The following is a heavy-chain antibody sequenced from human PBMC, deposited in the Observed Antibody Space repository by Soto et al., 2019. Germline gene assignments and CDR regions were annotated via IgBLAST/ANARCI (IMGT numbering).Heavy chain of an antibody. Sequence: QITLKESGPTLVKPTQTLTLTCTFSGFSLSTSGAGVGWIRQPPGKALEWLALTYWDDDKRYNPSLKSRLTITKDTSKNQVVLTMTNMDPVDTATYYCAHRQRTVYFDYWGQGTLVTVSS. J-gene: IGHJ4*02. CDR2: TYWDDDK. D-gene: IGHD4-17*01. CDR3: AHRQRTVYFDY. V-gene: IGHV2-5*02. CDR1: GFSLSTSGAG.